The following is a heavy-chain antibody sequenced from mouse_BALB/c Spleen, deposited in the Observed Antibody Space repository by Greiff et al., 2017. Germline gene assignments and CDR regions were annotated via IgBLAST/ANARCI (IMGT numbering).Heavy chain of an antibody. CDR3: AREELGRDYAMDY. J-gene: IGHJ4*01. CDR2: IWAGGST. V-gene: IGHV2-9*02. Sequence: QVQLKESGPGLVAPSQSLSITCTVSGFSLTSYGVHWVRQPPGKGLEWLGVIWAGGSTNYNSALMSRLSISKDNSKSQVFLKMNSLQTDDTAMYYCAREELGRDYAMDYWGQGTSVTVSS. CDR1: GFSLTSYG. D-gene: IGHD4-1*01.